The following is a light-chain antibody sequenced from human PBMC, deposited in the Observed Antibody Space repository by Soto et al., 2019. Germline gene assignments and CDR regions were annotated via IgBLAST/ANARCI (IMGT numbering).Light chain of an antibody. Sequence: EIVLTQSPATLSLSPGEGATLSCRASQSVGSYLAWYQQKPGQAPRLLIYDASNRATGIPARFSGSGSGTNFTLTITSREPEDFAVYYCQQRSNWWTFGQGTKVVIK. CDR1: QSVGSY. J-gene: IGKJ1*01. CDR3: QQRSNWWT. CDR2: DAS. V-gene: IGKV3-11*01.